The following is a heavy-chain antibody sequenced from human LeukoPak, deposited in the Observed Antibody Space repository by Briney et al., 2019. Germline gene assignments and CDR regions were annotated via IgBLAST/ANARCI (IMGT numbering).Heavy chain of an antibody. V-gene: IGHV1-69*04. CDR1: GGTFSSYA. CDR2: IIPILGIA. Sequence: GASVKVSCKASGGTFSSYAISWVRQAPGQGLEWMGRIIPILGIANYAQKFQGRVTITADKSTSTAYMELSSLRSEDTAVYYCARDDSSGYYYPYWGQGTLVTVSS. J-gene: IGHJ4*02. CDR3: ARDDSSGYYYPY. D-gene: IGHD3-22*01.